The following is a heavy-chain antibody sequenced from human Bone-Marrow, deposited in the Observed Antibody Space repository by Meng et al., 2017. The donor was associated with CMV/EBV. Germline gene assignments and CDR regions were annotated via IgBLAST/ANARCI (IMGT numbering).Heavy chain of an antibody. V-gene: IGHV3-33*06. Sequence: GESLKISCAASGFTFSSYGMHWVRQAPGKGLEWVAVIWYDGSNKYYADSVKGRFTISRDNSKNTLYLQMNSLRAEDTAVYYCAKDYCSSTSCSSFQHWGQGTLVTVPQ. CDR2: IWYDGSNK. D-gene: IGHD2-2*01. J-gene: IGHJ1*01. CDR1: GFTFSSYG. CDR3: AKDYCSSTSCSSFQH.